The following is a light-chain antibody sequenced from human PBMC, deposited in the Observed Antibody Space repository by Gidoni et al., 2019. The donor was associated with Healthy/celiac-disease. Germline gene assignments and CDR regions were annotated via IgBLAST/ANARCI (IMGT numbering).Light chain of an antibody. CDR1: QGISSY. CDR3: QQLNSYPRT. J-gene: IGKJ1*01. CDR2: AAS. V-gene: IGKV1-9*01. Sequence: DIQLTQSPSFLSASVAYRVTITSRASQGISSYLAWYQQKPGKAPKLLIYAASTLQSGVPSRFSGSGSGTEFTLTISSLQPEDFATYYCQQLNSYPRTFGQGTKVEIK.